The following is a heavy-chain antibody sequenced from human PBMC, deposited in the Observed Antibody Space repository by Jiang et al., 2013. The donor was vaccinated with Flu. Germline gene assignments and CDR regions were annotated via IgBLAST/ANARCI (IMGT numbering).Heavy chain of an antibody. V-gene: IGHV5-10-1*01. CDR2: IDPSDSYT. CDR3: AKDREQLQYYYGMDV. D-gene: IGHD1-26*01. Sequence: SWVRQMPGKGLEWMGRIDPSDSYTNYSPSFQGHVTISADKSISTAYLQWSSLKASDTALYYCAKDREQLQYYYGMDVWGKGTTVTVSS. J-gene: IGHJ6*04.